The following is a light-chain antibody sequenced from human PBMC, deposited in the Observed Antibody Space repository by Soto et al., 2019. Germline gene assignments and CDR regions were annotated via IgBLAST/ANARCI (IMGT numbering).Light chain of an antibody. Sequence: DMVMTQSPDSLAVSLGERATINCKSSQSVLYSSNNKNYLAWYQQKPGQPPKLLIYWASTRESGVPDRFSGSGPGTDFTLTISSLQAEDVAVYYCQQYYSTPFTFGPGTKVDIK. CDR2: WAS. J-gene: IGKJ3*01. CDR3: QQYYSTPFT. V-gene: IGKV4-1*01. CDR1: QSVLYSSNNKNY.